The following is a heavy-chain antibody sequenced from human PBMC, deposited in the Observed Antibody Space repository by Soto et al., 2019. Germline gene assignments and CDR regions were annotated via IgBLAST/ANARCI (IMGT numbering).Heavy chain of an antibody. V-gene: IGHV1-3*01. J-gene: IGHJ4*02. CDR3: VRAEMAVAPFDY. CDR1: GYTFTSYA. Sequence: GASVKVSCKASGYTFTSYAMHWVRQAPGQRLEWMGWINAGNGNTKYSQKFQGRVTITRDTSASTAYMELSSLRSEDTAVYYCVRAEMAVAPFDYWGQGTLVTVSS. D-gene: IGHD5-12*01. CDR2: INAGNGNT.